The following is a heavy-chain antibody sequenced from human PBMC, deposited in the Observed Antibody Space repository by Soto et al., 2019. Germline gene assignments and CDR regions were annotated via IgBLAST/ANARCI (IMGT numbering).Heavy chain of an antibody. J-gene: IGHJ6*02. CDR2: ISGYNGNT. D-gene: IGHD6-19*01. Sequence: QVQLVQSGAEVKKPGASVTVSCKTSGYTFSNYGINWVRQAPGQGLEWMGWISGYNGNTNYAQTVQGSVTMTTDTSTGTVYMELRSLKSDDTAIYYCSRFIMVGGWFGPNYYHGMDVWGQGTTVTVSS. CDR3: SRFIMVGGWFGPNYYHGMDV. V-gene: IGHV1-18*01. CDR1: GYTFSNYG.